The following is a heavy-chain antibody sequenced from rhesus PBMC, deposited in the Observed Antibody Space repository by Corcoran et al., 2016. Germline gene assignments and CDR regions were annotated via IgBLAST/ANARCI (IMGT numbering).Heavy chain of an antibody. Sequence: QVQLQESGPGLVKPSETLSLTCAVSGGSFSSYWWSWIRQPPGKGREWIGEINGTSGSTNHNPSLKSRATVSKDASKNQFSLKLSSGTAADTAVYYCAREDCSGGVCYRYWGQGVLVTVSS. CDR3: AREDCSGGVCYRY. J-gene: IGHJ4*01. V-gene: IGHV4-80*01. CDR1: GGSFSSYW. CDR2: INGTSGST. D-gene: IGHD2-39*02.